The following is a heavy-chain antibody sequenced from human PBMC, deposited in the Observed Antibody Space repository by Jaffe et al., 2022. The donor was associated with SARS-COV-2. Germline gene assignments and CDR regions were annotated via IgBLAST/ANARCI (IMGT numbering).Heavy chain of an antibody. CDR3: ARDESIAAAGTMGY. J-gene: IGHJ4*02. D-gene: IGHD6-13*01. CDR1: GFTFSSYG. Sequence: QVQLVESGGGVVQPGRSLRLSCAASGFTFSSYGMHWVRQAPGKGLEWVAVIWYDGSNKYYADSVKGRFTISRDNSKNTLYLQMNSLRAEDTAVYYCARDESIAAAGTMGYWGQGTLVTVSS. V-gene: IGHV3-33*01. CDR2: IWYDGSNK.